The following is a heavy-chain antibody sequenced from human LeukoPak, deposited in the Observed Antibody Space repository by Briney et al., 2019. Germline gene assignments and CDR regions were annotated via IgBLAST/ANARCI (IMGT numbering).Heavy chain of an antibody. D-gene: IGHD1-26*01. CDR1: GYTFTGYY. J-gene: IGHJ3*02. Sequence: ASVKVSCKASGYTFTGYYMHWVRQAPGQGLEWMGWINPNSGGANYAQKFQGRVTMTRDTSISTAYMELGRLRSDDTAVYYCARGGVGATGAFDIWGQGTMVTVSS. V-gene: IGHV1-2*02. CDR3: ARGGVGATGAFDI. CDR2: INPNSGGA.